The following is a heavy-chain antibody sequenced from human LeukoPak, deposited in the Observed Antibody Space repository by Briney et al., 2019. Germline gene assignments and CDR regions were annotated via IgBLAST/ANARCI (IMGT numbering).Heavy chain of an antibody. CDR2: ISSSSSTI. J-gene: IGHJ5*02. V-gene: IGHV3-48*01. CDR3: AREPYYYGSGSHMGNWFDP. D-gene: IGHD3-10*01. Sequence: PGGSLRLSCAASGFTFSSYSMNWVCQAPGKGLEWVSYISSSSSTIYYADSVKGRFTISRDNAKNSLYLQMNSLRAEDTAGYYCAREPYYYGSGSHMGNWFDPWGQGTLVTVSS. CDR1: GFTFSSYS.